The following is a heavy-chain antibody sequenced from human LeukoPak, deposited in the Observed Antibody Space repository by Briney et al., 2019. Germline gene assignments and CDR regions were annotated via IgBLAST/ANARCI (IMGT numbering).Heavy chain of an antibody. CDR1: GFTFSSYA. CDR2: ISYDGSNK. Sequence: GGSLRLSCAASGFTFSSYAMHWVRQAPGKGLEWVAVISYDGSNKYYADSVKGRFTISRDNSKNTLYLQMNSLRAEDTAVYYCAGSREWELLYWGQGTLVTVSS. D-gene: IGHD1-26*01. V-gene: IGHV3-30-3*01. J-gene: IGHJ4*02. CDR3: AGSREWELLY.